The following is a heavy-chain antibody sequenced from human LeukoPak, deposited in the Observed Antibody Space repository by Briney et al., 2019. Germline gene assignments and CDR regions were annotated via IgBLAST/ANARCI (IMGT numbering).Heavy chain of an antibody. CDR3: ARWSGRGYDHFFDY. J-gene: IGHJ4*02. CDR2: ISSTGSSR. Sequence: GGSLRLSCAASGFTFSNYEMTWVGQARGKGLALVSSISSTGSSRYYADSVKGRFTISRDNAKNSLYLQMNSLKTEDTAIYYCARWSGRGYDHFFDYWGQGILVTVSS. CDR1: GFTFSNYE. V-gene: IGHV3-48*03. D-gene: IGHD3-22*01.